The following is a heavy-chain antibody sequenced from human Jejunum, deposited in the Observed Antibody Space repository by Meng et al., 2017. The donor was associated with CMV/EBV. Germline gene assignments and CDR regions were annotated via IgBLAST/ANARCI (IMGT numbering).Heavy chain of an antibody. CDR1: GYTFTSYA. CDR3: ARDVVVPAALTVRIDY. V-gene: IGHV1-3*01. D-gene: IGHD2-2*01. CDR2: INGGNGKT. Sequence: QVQCGQSGAEVKKPGASVKVSCKVSGYTFTSYAIHWVRQAPGQRLEWMGWINGGNGKTKYSQKFQGRVTITRDTSASTAYMELSSLRSEGTAVYYCARDVVVPAALTVRIDYWGQGTLVTVSS. J-gene: IGHJ4*02.